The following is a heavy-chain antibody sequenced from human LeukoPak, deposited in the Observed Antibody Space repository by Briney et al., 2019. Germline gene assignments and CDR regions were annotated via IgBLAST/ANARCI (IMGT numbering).Heavy chain of an antibody. CDR2: ISSSSSYI. D-gene: IGHD6-6*01. Sequence: GGSLRLSCAASGFTFSSYSMNWVRQAPGKGLEWVSSISSSSSYIYYADSVKGRFTISRDNAKNSLYLQMNSLRAEDTAVYYCARDPREDYSSLDPYFDYWGQGTLVTVSS. J-gene: IGHJ4*02. CDR3: ARDPREDYSSLDPYFDY. V-gene: IGHV3-21*01. CDR1: GFTFSSYS.